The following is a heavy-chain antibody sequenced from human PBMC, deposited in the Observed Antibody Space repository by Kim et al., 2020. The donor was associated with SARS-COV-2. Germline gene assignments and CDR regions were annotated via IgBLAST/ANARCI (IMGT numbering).Heavy chain of an antibody. J-gene: IGHJ4*02. CDR1: GFTFSSYG. CDR3: AKDWGRAYCGGDCFGVGSGFDY. D-gene: IGHD2-21*02. Sequence: GGSLRLSCAASGFTFSSYGMHWVRQAPGKGLEWVAVISYDGSNKYYADSVKGRFTISRDNSKNTLYLQMNSLRAEDTAVYYCAKDWGRAYCGGDCFGVGSGFDYWGQGTLVTVSS. V-gene: IGHV3-30*18. CDR2: ISYDGSNK.